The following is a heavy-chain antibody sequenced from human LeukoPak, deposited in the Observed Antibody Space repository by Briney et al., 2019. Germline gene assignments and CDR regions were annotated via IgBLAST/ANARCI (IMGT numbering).Heavy chain of an antibody. D-gene: IGHD5-12*01. CDR1: GGSFSGYY. J-gene: IGHJ6*02. CDR3: AREPTPSAARVATILYGMDV. CDR2: INHSGST. Sequence: SETLSLTCAVYGGSFSGYYWSWIRQPPGKGLEWIGEINHSGSTNYNPSLKSRVTISVDTSKNQFSLKLSSVTAADTAVYYCAREPTPSAARVATILYGMDVWGQGTTVTVSS. V-gene: IGHV4-34*01.